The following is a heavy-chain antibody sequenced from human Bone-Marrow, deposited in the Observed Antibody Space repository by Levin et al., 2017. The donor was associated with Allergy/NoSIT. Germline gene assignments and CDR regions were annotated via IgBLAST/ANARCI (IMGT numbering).Heavy chain of an antibody. CDR3: ASCGGDCQYVEY. Sequence: PGGSLRLSCVASGFTFNSYAMSWVRQAPGKGLERVSSISGSGGSTYYVDSVKGRFTISRDNSKNTLYLQLNSLRAEDTALYYCASCGGDCQYVEYWGQGTLVTVSS. D-gene: IGHD2-21*02. CDR1: GFTFNSYA. V-gene: IGHV3-23*01. J-gene: IGHJ4*02. CDR2: ISGSGGST.